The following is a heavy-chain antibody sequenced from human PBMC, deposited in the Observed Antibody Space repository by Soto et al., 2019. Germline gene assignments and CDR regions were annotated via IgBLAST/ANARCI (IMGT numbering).Heavy chain of an antibody. CDR3: AIATIAAAGTHYYYYYGMDV. V-gene: IGHV1-18*04. J-gene: IGHJ6*02. Sequence: ASVKVSCKASGYTFTSYGISWVRQAPGQGLEWMGWISAYNGNTNYAQKLQGRVTMTTDTSTSTAYMELRSLSSDDTAVYYCAIATIAAAGTHYYYYYGMDVWGQGTTVTVSS. CDR1: GYTFTSYG. CDR2: ISAYNGNT. D-gene: IGHD6-13*01.